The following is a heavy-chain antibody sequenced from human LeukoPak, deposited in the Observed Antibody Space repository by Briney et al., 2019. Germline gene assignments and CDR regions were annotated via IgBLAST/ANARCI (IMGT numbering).Heavy chain of an antibody. D-gene: IGHD4-17*01. J-gene: IGHJ3*01. Sequence: ASVKVSCKVSGYRLTELYIYWVRQAPGEGPEWMGGFDPEDDRGIYAQKFQGRVTMTEDTSTNTAYMELSSLRSEDSAMYYCAAPSARSTVTTWSAFDLWGQGTMVTVSS. CDR2: FDPEDDRG. V-gene: IGHV1-24*01. CDR3: AAPSARSTVTTWSAFDL. CDR1: GYRLTELY.